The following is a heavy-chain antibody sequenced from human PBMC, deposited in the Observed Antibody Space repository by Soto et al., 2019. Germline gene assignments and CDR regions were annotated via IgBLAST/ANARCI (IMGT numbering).Heavy chain of an antibody. CDR3: ANSLSAYIVASN. D-gene: IGHD5-12*01. CDR1: GFTFSSYA. Sequence: LRLSCAASGFTFSSYAMSWVRQAPGKGLEWVSAISGSGGSTYYADSVKGRFTISRDNSKNTLYLQMNSLRAEDTAVYYCANSLSAYIVASNWGQGTLVTVSS. CDR2: ISGSGGST. V-gene: IGHV3-23*01. J-gene: IGHJ4*02.